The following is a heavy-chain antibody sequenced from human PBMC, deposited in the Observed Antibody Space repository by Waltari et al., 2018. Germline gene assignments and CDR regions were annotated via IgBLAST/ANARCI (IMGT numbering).Heavy chain of an antibody. D-gene: IGHD3-3*01. CDR2: ISQNRDGT. Sequence: EVQVVESGGGLVQPGGSLRLSCSASGFASSNHAMHWARQVPGKGLEYVSGISQNRDGTHYADSVKGRFTISRDNSKNTLYLQMSSLRTEDTAVYYCVNDFWSDHSMGVWGQGTTVTVSS. V-gene: IGHV3-64D*06. J-gene: IGHJ6*02. CDR3: VNDFWSDHSMGV. CDR1: GFASSNHA.